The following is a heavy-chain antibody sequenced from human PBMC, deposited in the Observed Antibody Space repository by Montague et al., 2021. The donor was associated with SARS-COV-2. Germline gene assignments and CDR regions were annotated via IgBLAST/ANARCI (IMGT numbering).Heavy chain of an antibody. J-gene: IGHJ4*02. V-gene: IGHV4-59*13. CDR1: GGSISSYY. CDR2: MYYSGST. Sequence: SETLSLSCTVSGGSISSYYWSWIRQPPGKGLEWIGHMYYSGSTNYNPSPKSRVTLSVDTSKNQFSLKLSSVTAADTAVYYCARDFDYWGQGTLVTVSS. CDR3: ARDFDY.